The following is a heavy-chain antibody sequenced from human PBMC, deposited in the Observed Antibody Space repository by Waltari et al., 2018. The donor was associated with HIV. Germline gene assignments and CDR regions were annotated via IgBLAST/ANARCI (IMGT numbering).Heavy chain of an antibody. D-gene: IGHD3-3*01. V-gene: IGHV3-21*01. J-gene: IGHJ4*02. CDR3: ASDGGRSGDLDY. Sequence: EVTLVESGGDLVKPGGPLRLSCAASASTVSAYSLIWVRQAQGKGLEGFCYINSLSYSLCADTVKGRFTISRDNARNSVSLQRSSLRAEDTALYYCASDGGRSGDLDYWGQGSLVTVSS. CDR2: INSLSYSL. CDR1: ASTVSAYS.